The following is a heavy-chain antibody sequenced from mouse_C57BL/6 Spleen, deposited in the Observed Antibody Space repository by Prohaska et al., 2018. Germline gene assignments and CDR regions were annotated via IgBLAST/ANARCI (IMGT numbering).Heavy chain of an antibody. CDR1: GFTFSNYW. V-gene: IGHV6-3*01. J-gene: IGHJ2*01. CDR2: IRLKSDNYAT. Sequence: EVKLEESGGGLVQPGGSMKLSCVASGFTFSNYWMNWVRQSPEKGLEWVAQIRLKSDNYATHYAESVKGRFTISRDDSKSSVYLQMNNLRAEDTGIYYCTRDYAYFDYWSQGTTLTVSS. D-gene: IGHD2-4*01. CDR3: TRDYAYFDY.